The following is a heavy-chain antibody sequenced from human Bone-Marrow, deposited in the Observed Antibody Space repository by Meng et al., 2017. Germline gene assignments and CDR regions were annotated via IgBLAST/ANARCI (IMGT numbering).Heavy chain of an antibody. V-gene: IGHV1-2*06. D-gene: IGHD6-25*01. Sequence: VQLMGWGVEMKKPGASVKVSCKPSGYNFPYYHIHWVRRAPGQGLEWMGRINPKSGDTHYAQKFQARVTMTGDTSISTAYMEMSGLRSDDTAMYYCARDEDISAAGKLFGDYWGQGTLVTVSS. J-gene: IGHJ4*02. CDR1: GYNFPYYH. CDR3: ARDEDISAAGKLFGDY. CDR2: INPKSGDT.